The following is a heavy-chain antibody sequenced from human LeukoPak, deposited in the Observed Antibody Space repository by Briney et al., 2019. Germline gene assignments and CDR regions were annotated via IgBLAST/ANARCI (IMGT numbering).Heavy chain of an antibody. D-gene: IGHD2-2*01. CDR3: ARHALDCSSTSCYPRIDY. Sequence: SETLSLTCAVSGGSISSGAYSWSWIRQPLGKGLEWIGYIYHSGSTYYNPSLKSRVTISVDTSKNQFSLKLSSVTAADTAVYYCARHALDCSSTSCYPRIDYWGQGTLVTVSS. J-gene: IGHJ4*02. V-gene: IGHV4-30-2*01. CDR1: GGSISSGAYS. CDR2: IYHSGST.